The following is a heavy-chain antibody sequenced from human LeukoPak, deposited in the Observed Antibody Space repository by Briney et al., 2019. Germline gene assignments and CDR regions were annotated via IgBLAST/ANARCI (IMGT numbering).Heavy chain of an antibody. Sequence: QAGRSLRLSCIASGFTFGDDAWSWFRQAPGKGLEFIAFIRKKGYGETTDYAASVRGRFTVSRDDAMSVAYLQMNSLQTEDTALYYCSRGLHDYGDSNYYFDQWGRGTLVIVSS. D-gene: IGHD4-17*01. CDR1: GFTFGDDA. CDR2: IRKKGYGETT. V-gene: IGHV3-49*03. J-gene: IGHJ4*02. CDR3: SRGLHDYGDSNYYFDQ.